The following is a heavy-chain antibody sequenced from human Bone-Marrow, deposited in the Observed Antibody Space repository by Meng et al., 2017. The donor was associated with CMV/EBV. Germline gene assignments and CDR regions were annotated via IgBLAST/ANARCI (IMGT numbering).Heavy chain of an antibody. D-gene: IGHD2-21*01. Sequence: QVQLVQSGAEVKKPGASVKVSCKASGYTFTGYYMHWVRQAPGQGLEWMGWINPSSGGTNYAQKFQGRVTMTRDTSISTAYMELSRLRSDDTAVYYCARDPAYCGGDCGYWGQGTLVTVSS. CDR1: GYTFTGYY. J-gene: IGHJ4*02. CDR3: ARDPAYCGGDCGY. CDR2: INPSSGGT. V-gene: IGHV1-2*02.